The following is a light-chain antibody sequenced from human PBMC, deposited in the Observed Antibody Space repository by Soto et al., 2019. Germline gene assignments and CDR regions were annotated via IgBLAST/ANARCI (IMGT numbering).Light chain of an antibody. CDR3: QQYNRYWT. V-gene: IGKV1-5*01. CDR1: QSVSSW. J-gene: IGKJ1*01. Sequence: DIQMTQSPSTLSASVGDRVTITCRASQSVSSWLAWYQQKPGKAPKVLIYDASSLESGVPSRFRGSGSGTEYTLTISSLQPDDFATYYCQQYNRYWTFGQGTKVEIK. CDR2: DAS.